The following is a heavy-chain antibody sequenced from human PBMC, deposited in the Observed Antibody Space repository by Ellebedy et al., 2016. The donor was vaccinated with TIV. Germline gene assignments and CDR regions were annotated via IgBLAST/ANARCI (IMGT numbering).Heavy chain of an antibody. CDR2: INNGGRTT. D-gene: IGHD1-26*01. J-gene: IGHJ6*02. Sequence: PGGSLRLSCAASGFTFSNYAMRWVRQAPGKGLEWVSGINNGGRTTSYADSVKGRFTISRDNSRSTLYLQMNSLRAEDSAVYYCAKDMVFGAGKWEIDVWGQGTTVTVSS. CDR1: GFTFSNYA. CDR3: AKDMVFGAGKWEIDV. V-gene: IGHV3-23*01.